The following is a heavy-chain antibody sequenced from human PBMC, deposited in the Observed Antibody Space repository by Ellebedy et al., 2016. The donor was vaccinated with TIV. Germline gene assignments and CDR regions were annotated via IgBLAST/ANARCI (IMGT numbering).Heavy chain of an antibody. CDR1: GFIFSVTG. CDR2: IVSSGRET. V-gene: IGHV3-21*06. J-gene: IGHJ4*02. Sequence: GESLKISCAASGFIFSVTGMTWIRQAPGKGLEWVATIVSSGRETYYADPLKGRSTISRDNAMNLVYLQMNSLSVEDTAVYYCARDGSEWSRDYWGQGTLVTVSS. CDR3: ARDGSEWSRDY. D-gene: IGHD3-3*01.